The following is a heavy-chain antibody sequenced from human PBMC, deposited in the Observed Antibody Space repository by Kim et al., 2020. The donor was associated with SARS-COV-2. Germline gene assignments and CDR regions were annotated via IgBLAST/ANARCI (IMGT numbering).Heavy chain of an antibody. V-gene: IGHV1-2*06. CDR1: GYTFTGYY. J-gene: IGHJ6*02. CDR3: ARRGVEWFGELPYYYYGMDV. CDR2: INPNSGGT. D-gene: IGHD3-10*01. Sequence: ASVKVSCKASGYTFTGYYMHWVRQAPGQGLEWMGRINPNSGGTNYAQKFQGRVTMTRDTSISTAYMELSRLRSDDTAVYYCARRGVEWFGELPYYYYGMDVWGQGTTVTVSS.